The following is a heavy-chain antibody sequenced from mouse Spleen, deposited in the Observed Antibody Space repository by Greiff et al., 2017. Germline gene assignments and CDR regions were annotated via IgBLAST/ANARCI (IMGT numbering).Heavy chain of an antibody. Sequence: QVHVKQPGTELVKPGASVRLSCKASGYTFTSYWMHWVKQRPGQGLEWIGNINPSNGGTNYNEKFKSKATLTVDKSSSTAYMQLSSLTSEDSAVYYCARATGFPWAMDYWGQGTSVTVSS. CDR2: INPSNGGT. CDR1: GYTFTSYW. CDR3: ARATGFPWAMDY. J-gene: IGHJ4*01. V-gene: IGHV1-53*01.